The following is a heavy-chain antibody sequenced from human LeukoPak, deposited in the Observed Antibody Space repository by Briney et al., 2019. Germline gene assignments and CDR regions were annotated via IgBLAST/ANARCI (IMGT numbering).Heavy chain of an antibody. CDR2: IYYSGST. CDR1: GGSISSYY. V-gene: IGHV4-59*08. Sequence: PSETLSLTCTVSGGSISSYYWSWIRQSPGKGLEWIGYIYYSGSTKYNPSLKSRVTISVDTSKNHFSLSLSSVTAADTAVYYCARHGVTDMGFPFDYWGQGTLVTVSS. J-gene: IGHJ4*02. D-gene: IGHD2-21*02. CDR3: ARHGVTDMGFPFDY.